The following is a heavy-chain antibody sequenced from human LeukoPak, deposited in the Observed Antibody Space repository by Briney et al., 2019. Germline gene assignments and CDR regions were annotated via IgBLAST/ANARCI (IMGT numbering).Heavy chain of an antibody. Sequence: ASVKVSCKASGYTFTGYYMHWVRQAPGQGLEWMGWINPNSGGTNYAQKFQGRVTMTRDTSISTAYMELSRLRSDDTAVYYCARHSYCSSTSCYSIFDYWGQGTLVTVSS. CDR3: ARHSYCSSTSCYSIFDY. J-gene: IGHJ4*02. V-gene: IGHV1-2*02. CDR1: GYTFTGYY. D-gene: IGHD2-2*01. CDR2: INPNSGGT.